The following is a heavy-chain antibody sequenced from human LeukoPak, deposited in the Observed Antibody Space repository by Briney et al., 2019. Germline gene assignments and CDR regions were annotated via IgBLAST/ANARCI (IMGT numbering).Heavy chain of an antibody. Sequence: QSGGSLRLSCAASGFTFSSYAMHWVRQAPGKGLEWVAVISYDGNNKYYADSVKGRFTISRDNSKNTLYLQMNSLRAEDTAVYYCARQTGSGLFILPGGQGTLVTVSS. J-gene: IGHJ4*02. CDR1: GFTFSSYA. D-gene: IGHD3/OR15-3a*01. V-gene: IGHV3-30*04. CDR3: ARQTGSGLFILP. CDR2: ISYDGNNK.